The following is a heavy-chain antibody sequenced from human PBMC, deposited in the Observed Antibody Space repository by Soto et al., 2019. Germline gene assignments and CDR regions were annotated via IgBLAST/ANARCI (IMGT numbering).Heavy chain of an antibody. J-gene: IGHJ4*02. D-gene: IGHD2-21*01. CDR3: ARDRSAYCGGDCSGPIDY. V-gene: IGHV3-33*01. CDR2: IWYDGSNK. Sequence: GGSLRLSCAASGFTFSSYGMHWVRQAPGKGLEWVAVIWYDGSNKYYADSVKGRFTISRDNSKNTLYLQMNSLRAEDTAVYYCARDRSAYCGGDCSGPIDYWGQGTLVTSPQ. CDR1: GFTFSSYG.